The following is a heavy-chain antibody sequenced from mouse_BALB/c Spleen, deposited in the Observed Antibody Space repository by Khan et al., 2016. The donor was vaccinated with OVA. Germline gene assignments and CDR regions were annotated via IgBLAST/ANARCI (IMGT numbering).Heavy chain of an antibody. CDR3: ARWLTY. Sequence: EVQLQESGPGLVKPSQSLSLTCTVTGYSITSDYAWNWIRQFPGNKLEWMGYISYSGSTTYNPSLKSRISITRDTSKNQFFLQLNSVTTEDTATYYCARWLTYWGKGTLVTVSA. J-gene: IGHJ3*01. CDR1: GYSITSDYA. CDR2: ISYSGST. V-gene: IGHV3-2*02.